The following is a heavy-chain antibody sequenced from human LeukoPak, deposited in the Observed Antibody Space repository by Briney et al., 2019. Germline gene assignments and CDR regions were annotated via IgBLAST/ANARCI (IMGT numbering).Heavy chain of an antibody. CDR1: GGSISSGGYY. J-gene: IGHJ3*02. CDR3: ATRKTSVGAPPADAVDI. CDR2: IYYSGST. Sequence: SQTLSLTCTVSGGSISSGGYYWSWIRQHPGKGLEWIGYIYYSGSTYYNPSLKSRVTISVDTSKNQFSLKLSSVTAADTAVYYCATRKTSVGAPPADAVDIWGQGTMVTVSS. D-gene: IGHD1-26*01. V-gene: IGHV4-31*03.